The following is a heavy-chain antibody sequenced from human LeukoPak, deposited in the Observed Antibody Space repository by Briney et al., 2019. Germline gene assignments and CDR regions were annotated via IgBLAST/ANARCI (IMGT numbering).Heavy chain of an antibody. CDR2: IYYSGST. D-gene: IGHD3-9*01. Sequence: SETLSLTSTVSGGSISYYYWSWIRQPPGKGLEWIGYIYYSGSTNYNPSLKSRVTISVDRSKNQFSLKLSSVSAADTAVYYCARLTGYSSESWFDPWGQGILVTVSS. J-gene: IGHJ5*02. CDR1: GGSISYYY. CDR3: ARLTGYSSESWFDP. V-gene: IGHV4-59*01.